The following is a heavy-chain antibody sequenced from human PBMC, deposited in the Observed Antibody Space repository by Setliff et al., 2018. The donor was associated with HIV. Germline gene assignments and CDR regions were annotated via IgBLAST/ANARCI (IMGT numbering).Heavy chain of an antibody. V-gene: IGHV4-61*09. Sequence: SETLSLTCTVSGGSITSGFYYWTWIRQPAGKGLEWIGHVFSSGSTNYNPSLKSRVTVSIDTSKNQFSLELSSVIAADTAVYYCARSRYDGSGYPPCLDYWGQGTLVTVSS. CDR3: ARSRYDGSGYPPCLDY. D-gene: IGHD3-22*01. CDR2: VFSSGST. J-gene: IGHJ4*02. CDR1: GGSITSGFYY.